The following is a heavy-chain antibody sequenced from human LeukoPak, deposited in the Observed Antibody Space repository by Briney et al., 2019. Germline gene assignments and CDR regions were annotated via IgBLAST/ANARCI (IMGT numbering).Heavy chain of an antibody. J-gene: IGHJ6*03. CDR3: ARSDNYYYMDV. Sequence: SETLSLTCTVSGDFISSYYWSWIRQPPGKGLEWIGSIYYSGSTYYNPSLKSRVTISVDTSKNQFSLELSSVTAADTAVYYCARSDNYYYMDVWGKGTTVTVSS. CDR1: GDFISSYY. CDR2: IYYSGST. V-gene: IGHV4-59*12.